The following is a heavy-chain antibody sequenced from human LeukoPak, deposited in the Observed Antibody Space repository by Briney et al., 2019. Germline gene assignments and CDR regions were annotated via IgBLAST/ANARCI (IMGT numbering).Heavy chain of an antibody. CDR3: ARDREYSYDS. D-gene: IGHD5-12*01. Sequence: PGGSLRLSCAASGFTFRTYWMHWVRQAPGKGLVWVSYSNRDGSKTSHADSVKGRFTISRDNAKNTLYLQMNSLRAEDTAVYYCARDREYSYDSWGQGTLVTVSP. CDR1: GFTFRTYW. CDR2: SNRDGSKT. J-gene: IGHJ4*02. V-gene: IGHV3-74*01.